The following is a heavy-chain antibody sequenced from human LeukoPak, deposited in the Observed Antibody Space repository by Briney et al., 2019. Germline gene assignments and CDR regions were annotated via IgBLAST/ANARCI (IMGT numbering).Heavy chain of an antibody. D-gene: IGHD3-22*01. CDR1: GFIFPTYW. CDR3: ARDAYYYEK. J-gene: IGHJ4*02. V-gene: IGHV3-74*01. Sequence: PGGSLRLSCAASGFIFPTYWMHWVRQAPGKGLVWVSRINSDGSSTDYADSVKGQFTISRDNARNTLYPQMNSLRAEDTAVYYCARDAYYYEKWGQGTLVTVSS. CDR2: INSDGSST.